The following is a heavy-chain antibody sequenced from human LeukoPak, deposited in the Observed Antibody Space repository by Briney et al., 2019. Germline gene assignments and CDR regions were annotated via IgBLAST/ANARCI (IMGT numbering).Heavy chain of an antibody. J-gene: IGHJ4*02. CDR1: GGSILTTNW. Sequence: SETLSLTWAVSGGSILTTNWWCWVRQPPGKGLEWIGEVHLSGASNYNPSLKSRVNMSIDKSKNQLSLDLSSVTAAGTAIYYCPRESGAFSPFGFWGQGTLVTVSS. CDR2: VHLSGAS. CDR3: PRESGAFSPFGF. D-gene: IGHD1-26*01. V-gene: IGHV4/OR15-8*02.